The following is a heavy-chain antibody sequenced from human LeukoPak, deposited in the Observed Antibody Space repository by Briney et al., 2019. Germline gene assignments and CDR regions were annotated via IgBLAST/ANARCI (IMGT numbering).Heavy chain of an antibody. CDR3: TRDLAAVPGPRMDV. D-gene: IGHD6-19*01. CDR1: GFSFSSYY. CDR2: INPDGNER. J-gene: IGHJ6*02. Sequence: GGSPRLSCAASGFSFSSYYMSWVRQAPGKGLEWVALINPDGNERYYVDSVKGRFTISRDNARNSLYLQMDSLRDDDTAMYFCTRDLAAVPGPRMDVWSQGTTVTVSS. V-gene: IGHV3-7*03.